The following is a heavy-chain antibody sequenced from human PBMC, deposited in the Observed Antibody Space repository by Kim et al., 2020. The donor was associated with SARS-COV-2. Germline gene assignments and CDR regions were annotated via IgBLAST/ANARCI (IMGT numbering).Heavy chain of an antibody. J-gene: IGHJ4*02. CDR2: IYYSGST. V-gene: IGHV4-31*03. CDR3: ARVYSSGYFDY. D-gene: IGHD3-22*01. Sequence: SETLSLTCTVSGGSISSGGYYWSWIRQHPGKGLEWIGYIYYSGSTYYNPSLKSRVTISVDTSKNQFSLKLSSVTAADTAVYYCARVYSSGYFDYWGQGTLVTVSS. CDR1: GGSISSGGYY.